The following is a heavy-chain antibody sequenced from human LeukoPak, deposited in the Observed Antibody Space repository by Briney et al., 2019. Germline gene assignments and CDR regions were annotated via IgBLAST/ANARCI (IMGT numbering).Heavy chain of an antibody. J-gene: IGHJ4*02. CDR1: GGSFSGYY. D-gene: IGHD6-13*01. CDR3: ARAGQYSSSWYPLDY. V-gene: IGHV4-34*01. CDR2: INHSGST. Sequence: SETLSLTCAVYGGSFSGYYWSWIRQPPGKGLEWIGEINHSGSTNYNPSLKSRVTISVDTSKNQFSLKLSSVTAADTAVYYCARAGQYSSSWYPLDYWGQGTLVTVSS.